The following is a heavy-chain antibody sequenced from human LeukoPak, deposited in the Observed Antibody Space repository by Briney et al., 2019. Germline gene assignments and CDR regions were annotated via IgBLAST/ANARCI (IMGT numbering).Heavy chain of an antibody. CDR1: GFTFDDYA. CDR3: AKGATEVVTAAYDY. V-gene: IGHV3-9*01. J-gene: IGHJ4*02. CDR2: ISWNSGSI. Sequence: GGSLRLSCAASGFTFDDYAMHWVRQAPGKGLEWVSGISWNSGSIGYADSVKGRFTISRDNAENSLYLQMNSLRAEDTALYYCAKGATEVVTAAYDYWGQGTLVTVSS. D-gene: IGHD2-21*02.